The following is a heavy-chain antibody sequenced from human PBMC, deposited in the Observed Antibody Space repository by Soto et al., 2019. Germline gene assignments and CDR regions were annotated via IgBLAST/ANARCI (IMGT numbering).Heavy chain of an antibody. J-gene: IGHJ4*02. CDR2: ISYDGSNK. V-gene: IGHV3-30-3*01. CDR3: ARDHNGSGTPGY. CDR1: GFTFSSYA. D-gene: IGHD3-10*01. Sequence: GGSLRLSCAASGFTFSSYAMHWVRQAPGKGLEWVAVISYDGSNKYYADSVKGRFTISRDNSKNTLYLQMNSLRAEDTAVYYCARDHNGSGTPGYWGRGTLVTVSS.